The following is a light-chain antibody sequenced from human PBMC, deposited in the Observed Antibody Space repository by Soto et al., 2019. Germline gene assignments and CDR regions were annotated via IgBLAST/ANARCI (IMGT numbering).Light chain of an antibody. CDR1: SSNIGAGYD. J-gene: IGLJ7*01. Sequence: QAVVTQPPSVSGAPGQRVTISCTGSSSNIGAGYDVHWYQQLPGTAPKLLIYGNSNRPSGVPDRFSGSQSGTSASLASTGLQAEDEADYYCQSYDSSLSGAVFGGGTQLTVL. CDR2: GNS. CDR3: QSYDSSLSGAV. V-gene: IGLV1-40*01.